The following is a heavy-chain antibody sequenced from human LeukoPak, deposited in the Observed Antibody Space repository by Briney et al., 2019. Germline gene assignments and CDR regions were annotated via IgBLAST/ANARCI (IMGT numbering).Heavy chain of an antibody. D-gene: IGHD6-19*01. CDR1: GFSFNRYE. Sequence: PGGSLRLSCAASGFSFNRYEMNWVRQAPGRGLEWISYVSANGATTYYADSVRGRFSISRDNAKTSLSLQMNSLRAEDTAVYYCAIGGEGSGPYFGHWGQGTLVTVFS. V-gene: IGHV3-48*03. J-gene: IGHJ1*01. CDR3: AIGGEGSGPYFGH. CDR2: VSANGATT.